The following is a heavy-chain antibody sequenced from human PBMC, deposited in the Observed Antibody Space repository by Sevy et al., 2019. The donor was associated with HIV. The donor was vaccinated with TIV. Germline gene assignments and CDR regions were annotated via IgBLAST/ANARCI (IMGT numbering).Heavy chain of an antibody. D-gene: IGHD5-18*01. CDR3: ARTKSNTAMVSSDY. J-gene: IGHJ4*02. CDR1: GFSFSTYG. V-gene: IGHV3-30*03. Sequence: GGSLRLSCEASGFSFSTYGMHWVRQAPGKGLEWVAVISYDASNTYYADSVKGRVTISRDNAKNSLYLQMNTLRAEDTAVYYCARTKSNTAMVSSDYWGQGTLVTVSS. CDR2: ISYDASNT.